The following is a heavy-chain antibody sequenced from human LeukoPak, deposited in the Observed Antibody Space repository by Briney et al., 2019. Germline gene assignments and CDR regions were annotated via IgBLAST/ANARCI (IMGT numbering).Heavy chain of an antibody. CDR3: ARHRHDSSIKRGYYYYGMDV. CDR1: GGSISSYY. Sequence: SETLSLTCTVSGGSISSYYWSWIRQPPGKGLEWLGYIYYSGSTNYNPSLKSRVTISVDTSKNQFSLKLSSVTAADTAVYYCARHRHDSSIKRGYYYYGMDVWGQGTTVTVSS. D-gene: IGHD3-22*01. V-gene: IGHV4-59*08. J-gene: IGHJ6*02. CDR2: IYYSGST.